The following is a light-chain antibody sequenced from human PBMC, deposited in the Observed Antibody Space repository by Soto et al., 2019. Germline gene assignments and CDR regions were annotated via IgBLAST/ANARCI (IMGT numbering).Light chain of an antibody. J-gene: IGKJ3*01. Sequence: DIQMTQSPSSLSASVGDRVTITCQASHDIFTYLNLIQQRPGKVPKLLIHGASKLETGVPARFSGSGSWTHFYLNNTGLQPEDVAPSDGLPFDRFPRFFGPGNTVDL. CDR1: HDIFTY. CDR2: GAS. CDR3: LPFDRFPRF. V-gene: IGKV1-33*01.